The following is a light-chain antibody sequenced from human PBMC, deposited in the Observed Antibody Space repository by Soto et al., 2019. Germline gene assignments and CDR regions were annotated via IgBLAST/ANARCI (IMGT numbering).Light chain of an antibody. CDR1: QSVGGS. CDR2: RAS. CDR3: QLSRT. Sequence: DIVMTQSPATLSVSPGERATLSCRASQSVGGSVAWYQQKLGQAPRLLIYRASTRATGIPARFSGSGSGTEFTLTISSLQSEDFAVYCCQLSRTFAQGTKLEIK. V-gene: IGKV3-15*01. J-gene: IGKJ2*01.